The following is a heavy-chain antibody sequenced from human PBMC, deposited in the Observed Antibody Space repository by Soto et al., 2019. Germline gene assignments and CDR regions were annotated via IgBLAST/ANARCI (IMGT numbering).Heavy chain of an antibody. CDR3: ARDPNDSSAYYHHYYYGMDV. CDR2: INAGNGNT. CDR1: GYTNASCA. Sequence: ASVKVSSKACGYTNASCALCWGRQANGQRIDWTGWINAGNGNTKYSEKFQGRVTITRDTSASTAYLELSSLRSEDTAVYYCARDPNDSSAYYHHYYYGMDVWGQGTTVTVSS. D-gene: IGHD3-22*01. V-gene: IGHV1-3*01. J-gene: IGHJ6*02.